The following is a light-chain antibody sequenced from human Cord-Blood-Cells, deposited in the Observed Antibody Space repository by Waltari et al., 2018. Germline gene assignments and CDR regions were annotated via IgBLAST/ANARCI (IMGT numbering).Light chain of an antibody. CDR2: DVS. J-gene: IGLJ1*01. CDR3: SSYTSSSTLV. V-gene: IGLV2-14*01. Sequence: QSALTQPASVSGSPGQSITLSCTGTSSDVGGYHYVSWYQQHPGKAPKLMIYDVSNRPSGVSNRFSGSKSGNTASLTISGLQAEDEADYYCSSYTSSSTLVFGTGTKVTAL. CDR1: SSDVGGYHY.